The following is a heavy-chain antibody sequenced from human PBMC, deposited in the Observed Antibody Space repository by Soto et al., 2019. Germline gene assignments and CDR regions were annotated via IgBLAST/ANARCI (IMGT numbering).Heavy chain of an antibody. Sequence: SVKVSCKASGGTFSSYAISWVRQAPGQGLEWMGGIIPIFGTANYAQKFQGRVTITADESTSTAYMELSSLRSEGTAVYYCARGGSYHVDYYYYGMDVWGQGTTVTVSS. CDR2: IIPIFGTA. J-gene: IGHJ6*02. V-gene: IGHV1-69*13. CDR3: ARGGSYHVDYYYYGMDV. CDR1: GGTFSSYA. D-gene: IGHD1-26*01.